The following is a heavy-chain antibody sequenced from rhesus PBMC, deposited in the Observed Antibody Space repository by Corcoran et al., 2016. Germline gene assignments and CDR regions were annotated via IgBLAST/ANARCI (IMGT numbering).Heavy chain of an antibody. CDR2: ITYSGST. V-gene: IGHV4-122*02. Sequence: QVQLQESGPGLVKPSETLSLTCAVSGGSISSGYYYWSWIRQPPGKGLEWIGYITYSGSTSYNPSLMSRVTMSRDTSKNQFSLKLSSVTAADTAVYYCARDYYSGIEFWGQGALVTVSS. CDR3: ARDYYSGIEF. J-gene: IGHJ1*01. D-gene: IGHD3-16*01. CDR1: GGSISSGYYY.